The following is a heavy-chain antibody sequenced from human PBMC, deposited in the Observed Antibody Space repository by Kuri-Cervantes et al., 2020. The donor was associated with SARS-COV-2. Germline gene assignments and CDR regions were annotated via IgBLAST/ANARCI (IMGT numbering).Heavy chain of an antibody. CDR2: ISSSVSTI. D-gene: IGHD3-22*01. J-gene: IGHJ4*02. V-gene: IGHV3-48*03. Sequence: GESLKISCAASGFTFSSYEMNWVRQAPGKGLEWVSYISSSVSTIYYADSVKGRFTISRDNAKNSLYLQMNSLRAEDTAVYYCARGFVYYDSSGLFDYWGQGTLVTVSS. CDR3: ARGFVYYDSSGLFDY. CDR1: GFTFSSYE.